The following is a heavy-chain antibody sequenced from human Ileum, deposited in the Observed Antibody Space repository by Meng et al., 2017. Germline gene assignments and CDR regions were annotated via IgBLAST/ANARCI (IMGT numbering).Heavy chain of an antibody. J-gene: IGHJ4*02. V-gene: IGHV3-23*01. Sequence: EVQLLESGGGLVQPGGSLRLSWSASGFTFSSYAMSWVRQAPGKGLEWVSAISGSGGSTYYADSVKGRFTISRDNSKNTLYLQMNSLRAEDTAVYYCAFGVCGSNCYYLESWGQGTLVTVSS. CDR2: ISGSGGST. D-gene: IGHD3-22*01. CDR3: AFGVCGSNCYYLES. CDR1: GFTFSSYA.